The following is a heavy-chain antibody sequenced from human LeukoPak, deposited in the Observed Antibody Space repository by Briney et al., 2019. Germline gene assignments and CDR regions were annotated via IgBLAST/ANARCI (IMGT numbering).Heavy chain of an antibody. V-gene: IGHV3-30*04. Sequence: GGSLRLSCAASGFTFSSYAMHWVRQAPGKGLEWVAVISYDGSNKYYADSVKGRFTISRDNSKNTLYLQMDSLRAEDTAVYYCARGTIVVVIDYWGQATLVTVTS. J-gene: IGHJ4*02. CDR3: ARGTIVVVIDY. CDR2: ISYDGSNK. CDR1: GFTFSSYA. D-gene: IGHD3-22*01.